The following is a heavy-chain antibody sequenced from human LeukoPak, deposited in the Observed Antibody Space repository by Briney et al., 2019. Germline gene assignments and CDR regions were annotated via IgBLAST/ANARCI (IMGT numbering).Heavy chain of an antibody. D-gene: IGHD3-10*01. CDR3: ARDANYYGSGRTLDY. Sequence: GGSLRLSCAASGFTFSSYSMNWVRQAPGKGLEWVSTISSSSSYIYYADSVKGRFTISRDNAKNSLYLQMNSLRAEDTAVYYCARDANYYGSGRTLDYWGQGTLVTVSS. V-gene: IGHV3-21*01. J-gene: IGHJ4*02. CDR2: ISSSSSYI. CDR1: GFTFSSYS.